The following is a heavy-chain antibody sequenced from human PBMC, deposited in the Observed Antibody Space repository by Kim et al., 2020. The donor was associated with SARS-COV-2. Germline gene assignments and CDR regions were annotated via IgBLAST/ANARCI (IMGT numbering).Heavy chain of an antibody. CDR1: GDTVPSNSAG. Sequence: SQTLSLTCAISGDTVPSNSAGWNWIRQSPSRGLEWLGRIYYRSKWDIDYAVSVKRRITINPDTSKNQFSLQLNSVTPEDTAVYYCAGGGLVRGAVGWFDTWCQGTLVTVSS. D-gene: IGHD3-10*01. J-gene: IGHJ5*02. CDR3: AGGGLVRGAVGWFDT. V-gene: IGHV6-1*01. CDR2: IYYRSKWDI.